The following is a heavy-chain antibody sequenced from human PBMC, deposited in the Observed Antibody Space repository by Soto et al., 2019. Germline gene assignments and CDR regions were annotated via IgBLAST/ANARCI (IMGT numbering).Heavy chain of an antibody. V-gene: IGHV4-38-2*01. D-gene: IGHD6-6*01. CDR2: IYHSGST. Sequence: SETLSLTCAFSCYSIISGYYWGWIRQPPGKGLEWIGNIYHSGSTYYNPSLKSRVTISVDTSKNQFSLKLSSVTAADTAVYYCARKGSSSIYFDYWGQGTLVTVSS. CDR3: ARKGSSSIYFDY. J-gene: IGHJ4*02. CDR1: CYSIISGYY.